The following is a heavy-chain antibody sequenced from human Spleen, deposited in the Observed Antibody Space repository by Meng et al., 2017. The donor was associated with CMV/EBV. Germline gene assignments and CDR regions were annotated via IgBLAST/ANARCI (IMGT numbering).Heavy chain of an antibody. D-gene: IGHD1-1*01. Sequence: TVSGASIHHGGYYWSWIRQHPERGLEWIGFIYFSGVTYYNPSLKSRITISVDASKRQFFLKLNSVTAADTAVYYCAKTDSREGGFDSWGQGTLVTVSS. V-gene: IGHV4-31*03. CDR2: IYFSGVT. J-gene: IGHJ4*02. CDR3: AKTDSREGGFDS. CDR1: GASIHHGGYY.